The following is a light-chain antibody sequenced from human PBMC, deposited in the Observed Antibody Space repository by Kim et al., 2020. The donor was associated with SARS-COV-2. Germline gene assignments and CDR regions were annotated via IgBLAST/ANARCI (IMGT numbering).Light chain of an antibody. J-gene: IGKJ1*01. Sequence: EIVLTQSPGTLSLSPGEGATLSCRASQSVSSSYLAWYQQKPGQAPRLLIYGASSRAAAIPGRFSGSGSGTDFTLTISRLEPEDFAVYYCQQYHGSPWTFGQGTKVEI. CDR2: GAS. CDR3: QQYHGSPWT. V-gene: IGKV3-20*01. CDR1: QSVSSSY.